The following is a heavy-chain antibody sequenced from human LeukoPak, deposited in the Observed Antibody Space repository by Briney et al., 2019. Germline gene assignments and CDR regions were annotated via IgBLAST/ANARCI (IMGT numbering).Heavy chain of an antibody. CDR2: FDPEDGET. Sequence: ASVKVSCKVSGYTLTELSMHWLRQAPGKGLEWMGGFDPEDGETIYAQKFQGRVTMTEDTSTDTAYMELSSLRSEDTAVYYCATVRGYSYGPHAFDIRGQGTMVTVSS. J-gene: IGHJ3*02. CDR1: GYTLTELS. D-gene: IGHD5-18*01. V-gene: IGHV1-24*01. CDR3: ATVRGYSYGPHAFDI.